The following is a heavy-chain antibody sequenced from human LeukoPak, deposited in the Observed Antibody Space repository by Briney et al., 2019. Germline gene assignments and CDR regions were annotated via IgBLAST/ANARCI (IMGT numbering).Heavy chain of an antibody. CDR2: ISAYNGNT. J-gene: IGHJ4*02. D-gene: IGHD5-12*01. CDR3: ASGGYSGYDPPLFDY. Sequence: ASVKVSCKASGYTFTSYGISWVRQAPGQGLEWMGWISAYNGNTNYAQKLQGRVTKTTDTSTSTAYMELRSLRSDDTAVYYCASGGYSGYDPPLFDYWGQGTLVTVSS. V-gene: IGHV1-18*01. CDR1: GYTFTSYG.